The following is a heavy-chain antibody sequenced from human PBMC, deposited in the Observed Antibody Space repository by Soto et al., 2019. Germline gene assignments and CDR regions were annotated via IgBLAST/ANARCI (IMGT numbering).Heavy chain of an antibody. D-gene: IGHD6-13*01. CDR1: GFTFNSYG. CDR2: LSYDEDTK. Sequence: QVQVVESGGDVVQPGRSLRLSCAASGFTFNSYGMHWVRQAPGKGLEWVAVLSYDEDTKYYADSVKGRFTVSGDRSKNTLFLQMNSLRAEDTALYYCARANKGIYGAFEIWGQGTVVTVSS. V-gene: IGHV3-30*03. J-gene: IGHJ3*02. CDR3: ARANKGIYGAFEI.